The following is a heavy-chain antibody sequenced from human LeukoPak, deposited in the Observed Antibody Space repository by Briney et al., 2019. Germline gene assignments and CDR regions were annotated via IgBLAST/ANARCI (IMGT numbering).Heavy chain of an antibody. V-gene: IGHV3-9*01. J-gene: IGHJ4*02. CDR1: GFIFDDYA. D-gene: IGHD1-26*01. Sequence: GRSLRLSCAASGFIFDDYAMHWVRQAPGKGLEWVSRISWNSGSIGYADSVMGRFTISRDNAKNSQYLQMNSLRGEDTALYYCAKDRLPVGVLFDFWGQGTLVTVSS. CDR2: ISWNSGSI. CDR3: AKDRLPVGVLFDF.